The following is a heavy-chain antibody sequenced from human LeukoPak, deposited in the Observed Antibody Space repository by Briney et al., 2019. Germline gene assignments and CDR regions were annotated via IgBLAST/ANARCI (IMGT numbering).Heavy chain of an antibody. CDR1: GGSISGGGYY. CDR2: IYYSGST. Sequence: SQTLSLTCTVSGGSISGGGYYWSWIRLHPGKGLEWIGYIYYSGSTYYNPSLKSRVTISVDTSKNQFSLKLSSVTAADTAVYYCARGPAPLYYDFWSGYYPPYFDYRGQGTLVTVSS. D-gene: IGHD3-3*01. V-gene: IGHV4-31*03. J-gene: IGHJ4*02. CDR3: ARGPAPLYYDFWSGYYPPYFDY.